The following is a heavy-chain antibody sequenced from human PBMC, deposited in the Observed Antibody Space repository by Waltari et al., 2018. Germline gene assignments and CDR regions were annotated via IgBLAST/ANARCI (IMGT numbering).Heavy chain of an antibody. CDR1: GGTFGSYA. D-gene: IGHD3-16*01. CDR3: ARRQLGGAFDP. J-gene: IGHJ5*02. CDR2: IIPIFGTAP. Sequence: QVQLVQSGAEVRKPGSSVKVSCKASGGTFGSYAITWLRQAPGEGLEWMGGIIPIFGTAPNYAQKFQGRLTITADESTATVYMDLSSLRSDDTAVYYCARRQLGGAFDPWGQGTLVSVAS. V-gene: IGHV1-69*12.